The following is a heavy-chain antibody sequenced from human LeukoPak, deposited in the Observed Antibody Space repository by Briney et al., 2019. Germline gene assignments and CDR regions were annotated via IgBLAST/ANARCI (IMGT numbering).Heavy chain of an antibody. Sequence: SVKVSCKASGGTFSSYAISWVRQAPGQGLEWMGGIIPIFGTANYAQKFQGRVTMTRDMSTSTVYMELSSLRSEDTAVYYCARDLPLTVTTALDAFDIWGQGTMVTVSS. CDR1: GGTFSSYA. D-gene: IGHD4-17*01. J-gene: IGHJ3*02. CDR3: ARDLPLTVTTALDAFDI. CDR2: IIPIFGTA. V-gene: IGHV1-69*05.